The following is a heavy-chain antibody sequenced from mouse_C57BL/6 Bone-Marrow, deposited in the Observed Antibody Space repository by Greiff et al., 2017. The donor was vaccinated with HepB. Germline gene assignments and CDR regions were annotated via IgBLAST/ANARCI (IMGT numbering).Heavy chain of an antibody. CDR2: INPNNGST. Sequence: EVQRVESGPELVKPGASVKIPCKASGYTFTDYNMDWVKQSHGKSLEWIGDINPNNGSTIYNQKFKGKATLTVDKSSSTAYMELRSLTSEDTAVYYCARAYTVYWYFDVWGTGTTVTVSS. CDR1: GYTFTDYN. D-gene: IGHD2-10*01. J-gene: IGHJ1*03. V-gene: IGHV1-18*01. CDR3: ARAYTVYWYFDV.